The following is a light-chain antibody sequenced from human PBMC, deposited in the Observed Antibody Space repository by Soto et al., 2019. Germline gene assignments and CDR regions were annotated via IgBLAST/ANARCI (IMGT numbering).Light chain of an antibody. J-gene: IGLJ2*01. V-gene: IGLV1-44*01. CDR2: NSN. CDR3: ATWDDSLNGPV. CDR1: SSNIGTNS. Sequence: QSVLTQPPSTSGTPGQRVTISCSGSSSNIGTNSVNWYQQPPGTAPKLLIYNSNQRPSGVPDRFSGSKSGTSASLAISGLQSEDEADYYCATWDDSLNGPVFGGGTQLTVL.